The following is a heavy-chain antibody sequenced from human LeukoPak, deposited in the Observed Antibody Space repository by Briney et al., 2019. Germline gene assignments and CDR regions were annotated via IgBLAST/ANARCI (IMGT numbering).Heavy chain of an antibody. CDR3: ARGITMVRGVPSKYYFDY. J-gene: IGHJ4*02. CDR1: GGSFSGYY. D-gene: IGHD3-10*01. Sequence: SETLSLTCAVYGGSFSGYYWSWIRQPPGKGLEWIGEINHSGSTNYNPSLKSRVTISVDTSKNQFSLKLSSVTAADTAVYYCARGITMVRGVPSKYYFDYWGQGTLSPSPQ. CDR2: INHSGST. V-gene: IGHV4-34*01.